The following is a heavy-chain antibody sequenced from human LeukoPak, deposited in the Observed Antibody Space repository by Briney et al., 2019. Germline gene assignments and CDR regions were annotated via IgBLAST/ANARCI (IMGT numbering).Heavy chain of an antibody. D-gene: IGHD5-18*01. CDR3: ARDRGYSPDSFDI. Sequence: ASVKVSCKASGYTFASYGISWVRQAPGQGLEWMGWISTYNDHRNYAQNLQNLQGRVTMTIDTSTSTVYMELRSLRSDDTAVYYCARDRGYSPDSFDIWGQGTMVIVSS. CDR2: ISTYNDHR. J-gene: IGHJ3*02. CDR1: GYTFASYG. V-gene: IGHV1-18*01.